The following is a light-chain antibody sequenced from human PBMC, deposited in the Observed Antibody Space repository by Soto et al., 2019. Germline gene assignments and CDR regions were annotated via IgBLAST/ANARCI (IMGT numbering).Light chain of an antibody. Sequence: QSVLTQPPSVSGAPGQRVSISCTGSTSNIGAGYHVHWYQQFPGTAPKLLMYDNTNRPSGVPDRFSGSKSGTSASLAITGLQAEDEADYYCKSYDSSLSSYVFGTGTKSPS. V-gene: IGLV1-40*01. CDR2: DNT. J-gene: IGLJ1*01. CDR3: KSYDSSLSSYV. CDR1: TSNIGAGYH.